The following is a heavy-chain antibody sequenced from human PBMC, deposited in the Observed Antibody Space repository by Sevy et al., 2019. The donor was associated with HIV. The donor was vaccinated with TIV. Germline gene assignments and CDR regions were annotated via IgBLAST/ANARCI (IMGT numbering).Heavy chain of an antibody. CDR3: AKGIRYSYGLGDFDS. Sequence: GGSLRLSCAASGFTFDDYGMHWVRQAPGKGLEWVSGISWNSGSIGYAESVKGRFTTSRDNAKKSLYLQMTSLRAEDTALYYCAKGIRYSYGLGDFDSWGQGTLVTVSS. V-gene: IGHV3-9*01. CDR1: GFTFDDYG. J-gene: IGHJ4*02. CDR2: ISWNSGSI. D-gene: IGHD5-18*01.